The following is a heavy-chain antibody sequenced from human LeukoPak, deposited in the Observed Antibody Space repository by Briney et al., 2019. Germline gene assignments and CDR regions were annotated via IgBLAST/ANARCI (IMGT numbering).Heavy chain of an antibody. D-gene: IGHD2-2*02. CDR2: INPSGGST. CDR1: GYTFTSYY. V-gene: IGHV1-46*03. Sequence: GASVKVSCEASGYTFTSYYMHWVRQAPGQGLEWMGIINPSGGSTSYAQKFQGRVTMTRDTSTSTVYMELSSLRSEDTAVYYCARDGAYCSSTSCYTVDAFDIWGQGTTVTVSS. J-gene: IGHJ3*02. CDR3: ARDGAYCSSTSCYTVDAFDI.